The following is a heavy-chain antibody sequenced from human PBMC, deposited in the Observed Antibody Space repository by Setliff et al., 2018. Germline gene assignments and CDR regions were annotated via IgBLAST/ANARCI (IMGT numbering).Heavy chain of an antibody. CDR2: INHSGST. V-gene: IGHV4-34*01. CDR1: GGSFSGYF. J-gene: IGHJ5*02. D-gene: IGHD2-2*01. CDR3: ARGIGGYCSSMSCSNESWP. Sequence: SETLSLTCAVYGGSFSGYFWSWIRQPPGKGLEWIGEINHSGSTNYNPSLKSRVTISVDTSKNQFSLKLSSVTAADTAVYYCARGIGGYCSSMSCSNESWPWGQGTLVTVSS.